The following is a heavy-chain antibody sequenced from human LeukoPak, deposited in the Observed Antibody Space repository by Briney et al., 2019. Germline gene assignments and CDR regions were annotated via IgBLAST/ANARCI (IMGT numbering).Heavy chain of an antibody. CDR3: ARDGRYCSGGSCYGLFDY. Sequence: LSETLSLTCAVSGYSIRSGYYWGWIRQPPGKGLEWIGSIYHSGSTYYNPSLKSRVTISVDTSKSQFSLKLSSVTAADTAVYYCARDGRYCSGGSCYGLFDYWGQGTLVTVSS. D-gene: IGHD2-15*01. V-gene: IGHV4-38-2*02. J-gene: IGHJ4*02. CDR1: GYSIRSGYY. CDR2: IYHSGST.